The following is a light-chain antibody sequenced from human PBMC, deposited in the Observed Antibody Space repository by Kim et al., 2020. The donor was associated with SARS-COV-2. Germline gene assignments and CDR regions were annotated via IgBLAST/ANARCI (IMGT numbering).Light chain of an antibody. J-gene: IGLJ3*02. CDR2: EDI. CDR1: SSDVGGYNR. CDR3: SSYGGSNNLV. V-gene: IGLV2-8*01. Sequence: QSVLTQPPSASGSLGQSVTISCTGTSSDVGGYNRVSWYQKDPGKAPRLIIYEDIERPSGVPDRFSGSKSGNTASLTVSGLQPEDETDYYCSSYGGSNNLVFGGGTKLTVL.